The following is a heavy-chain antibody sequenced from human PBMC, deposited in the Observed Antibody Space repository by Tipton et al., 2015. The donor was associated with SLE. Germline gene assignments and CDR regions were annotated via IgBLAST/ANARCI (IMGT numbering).Heavy chain of an antibody. V-gene: IGHV3-9*01. CDR1: GFTFDDYA. J-gene: IGHJ4*02. Sequence: RSLRLSCTTSGFTFDDYAMHWVRQAPGKGLEWVSGISWNGGIIGYADSVKGRFTISRDNAKNSLYLQMDNLRPEDTAVYYCATRQGSGWYQSFDYWGQGSLVTVSS. CDR3: ATRQGSGWYQSFDY. D-gene: IGHD6-19*01. CDR2: ISWNGGII.